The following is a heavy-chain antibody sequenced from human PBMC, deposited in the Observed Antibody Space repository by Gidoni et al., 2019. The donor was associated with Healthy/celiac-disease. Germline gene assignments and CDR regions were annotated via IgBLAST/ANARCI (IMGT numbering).Heavy chain of an antibody. CDR3: ASGPFWEQLGYFEY. CDR1: GYSFPSDC. Sequence: EVQLVQSGAEVKNPGESLQISFKGSGYSFPSDCLGWVRQMPGKGLEWMGIIYPGDSDTTYSPSVKGKVTISADKSISTTYLQWSSLKASDTAMYYCASGPFWEQLGYFEYWGQGTLVTVSS. V-gene: IGHV5-51*03. J-gene: IGHJ4*02. CDR2: IYPGDSDT. D-gene: IGHD6-13*01.